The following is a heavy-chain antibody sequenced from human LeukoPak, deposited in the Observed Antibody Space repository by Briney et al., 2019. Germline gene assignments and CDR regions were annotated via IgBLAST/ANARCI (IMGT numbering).Heavy chain of an antibody. CDR1: GFSLSNYA. CDR2: IIASSGST. CDR3: AKGAYDYVEIGYFDH. Sequence: GGSLRLSCAPSGFSLSNYAMSWVRQAPGKGLEWVSLIIASSGSTVYADSVKGRFTISRDNSKNTLYLQMNSLRAEDTAVYSCAKGAYDYVEIGYFDHWGQGTLVTVSS. V-gene: IGHV3-23*01. D-gene: IGHD5-12*01. J-gene: IGHJ4*02.